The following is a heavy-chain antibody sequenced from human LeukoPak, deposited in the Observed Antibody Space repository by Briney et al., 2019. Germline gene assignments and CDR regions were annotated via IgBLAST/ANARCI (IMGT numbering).Heavy chain of an antibody. CDR1: GGSFSGYY. V-gene: IGHV4-34*09. Sequence: SETLSLTCAVYGGSFSGYYWSWIRQPPGKGLEWIGYIYYSGSTYYNPSLKSRVTISVDTSKNQFSLKLSSVTAADTAVYYCARTKGGYYFDYWGQGTLVTVSS. CDR3: ARTKGGYYFDY. CDR2: IYYSGST. D-gene: IGHD3-16*01. J-gene: IGHJ4*02.